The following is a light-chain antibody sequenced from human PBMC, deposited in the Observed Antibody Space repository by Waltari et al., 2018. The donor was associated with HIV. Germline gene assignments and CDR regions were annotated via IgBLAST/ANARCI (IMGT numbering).Light chain of an antibody. J-gene: IGLJ1*01. CDR3: SSYTSSSTLV. CDR2: EVS. CDR1: SSDVGGYNY. V-gene: IGLV2-14*01. Sequence: QSALTQPASVSGSPGQSITISCTGTSSDVGGYNYVSWYQRHPGKAPKLMIYEVSNRPSGVSNRFSGSNSGNTASLTISGLQAEDEADYYCSSYTSSSTLVFGTGTKVTVL.